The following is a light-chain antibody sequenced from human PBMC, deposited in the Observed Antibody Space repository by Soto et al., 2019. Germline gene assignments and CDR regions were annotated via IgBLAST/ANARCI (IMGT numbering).Light chain of an antibody. V-gene: IGLV2-14*03. J-gene: IGLJ1*01. CDR1: SSDVGRYNY. Sequence: QSALTQPASVSGSPGQSITISCTGTSSDVGRYNYVSWYQHHPGKAPKLIFYDVSNRPSGVSERFSVPKSGYTASLTISGLQAEDEADYYCNSYTTSSTYVFGTGTKLTVL. CDR2: DVS. CDR3: NSYTTSSTYV.